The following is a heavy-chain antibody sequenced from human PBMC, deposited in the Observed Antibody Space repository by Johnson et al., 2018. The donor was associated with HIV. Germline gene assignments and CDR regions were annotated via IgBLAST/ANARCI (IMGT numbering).Heavy chain of an antibody. CDR2: ISYDGSNK. CDR3: AKCLDSGSYYGDAFDI. J-gene: IGHJ3*02. D-gene: IGHD1-26*01. CDR1: GFTFSSYG. Sequence: VQLVESGGGVVQPGRSLRLSCAASGFTFSSYGMHWVRQAPGKGLEWVAVISYDGSNKYYADSVKGRFTISRDNSKNTLYLQMNSLRAEDTAVYYCAKCLDSGSYYGDAFDIWGQGTMVTVSS. V-gene: IGHV3-30*18.